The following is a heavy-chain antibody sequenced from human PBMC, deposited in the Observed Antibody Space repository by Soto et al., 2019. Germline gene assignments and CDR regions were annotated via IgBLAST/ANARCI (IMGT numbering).Heavy chain of an antibody. CDR3: ARVESGFTIFGVVTYSYGMHV. Sequence: ASVKVSCKASGYTFTSYAMHWVRQAPGQRLEWMGWINAGNGNTKYSQKFQGRVTITRDTSASTAYMELSSLRSEDTAVYYCARVESGFTIFGVVTYSYGMHVWGQGTTVTVS. V-gene: IGHV1-3*01. D-gene: IGHD3-3*01. CDR2: INAGNGNT. J-gene: IGHJ6*02. CDR1: GYTFTSYA.